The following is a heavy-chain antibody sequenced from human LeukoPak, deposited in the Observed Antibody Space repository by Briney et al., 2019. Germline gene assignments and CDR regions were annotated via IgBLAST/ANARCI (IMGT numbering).Heavy chain of an antibody. CDR3: ARGYCSGGSCIHDY. CDR2: IYYSGST. V-gene: IGHV4-59*11. D-gene: IGHD2-15*01. CDR1: GGSISSHY. J-gene: IGHJ4*02. Sequence: SETLSLTCTVSGGSISSHYWSWIRQPPGKGLEWIGYIYYSGSTNYNPSLKSRVTISVDTPKNQFSLKLSSVTAADTAVYYCARGYCSGGSCIHDYWGQGTLVTVSS.